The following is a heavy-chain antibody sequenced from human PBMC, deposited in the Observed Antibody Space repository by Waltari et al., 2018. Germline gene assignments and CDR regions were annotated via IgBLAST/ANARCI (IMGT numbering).Heavy chain of an antibody. J-gene: IGHJ6*02. D-gene: IGHD2-21*02. CDR1: GYTFTSYG. CDR3: ARGGDCGGDCYSDYYYGMDV. CDR2: ISAYNGNT. V-gene: IGHV1-18*01. Sequence: QVQLVQSGAEVKKPGASVKVSCKASGYTFTSYGISWVRQAPGQGLEWMGWISAYNGNTNDAQKLQGRVTMTTDTSTSTAYMEVRSLRSDDTAVYYCARGGDCGGDCYSDYYYGMDVWGQGTTVTVSS.